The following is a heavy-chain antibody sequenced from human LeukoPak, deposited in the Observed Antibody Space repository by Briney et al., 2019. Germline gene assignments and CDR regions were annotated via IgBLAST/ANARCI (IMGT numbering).Heavy chain of an antibody. D-gene: IGHD2-2*01. CDR3: ARGGLSEYQLIQSDY. V-gene: IGHV1-18*01. CDR1: GYTFTSYG. J-gene: IGHJ4*02. CDR2: ISAYNGNT. Sequence: ASVKVSCKASGYTFTSYGISWVRQAPGQGLEWMGWISAYNGNTNYAQKLQGRVTMTTDTSTSTAYMELRSLRSDDTAVYYCARGGLSEYQLIQSDYWGQGTLVTVSS.